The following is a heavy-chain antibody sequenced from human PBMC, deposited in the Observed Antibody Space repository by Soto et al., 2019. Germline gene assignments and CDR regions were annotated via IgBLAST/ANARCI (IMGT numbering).Heavy chain of an antibody. D-gene: IGHD1-1*01. V-gene: IGHV2-5*02. J-gene: IGHJ5*02. CDR3: AHSRHWWCDT. Sequence: QITLKESGPTLVKPTQTLTLTCTFSGFSLSTSGVGVGWIRQPPGKSLEWLALIYWDDDKRYSPSLKSRLTSTKDTSKSQVFITMTIMDPVDTATYYCAHSRHWWCDTCGQGTLVTVAS. CDR1: GFSLSTSGVG. CDR2: IYWDDDK.